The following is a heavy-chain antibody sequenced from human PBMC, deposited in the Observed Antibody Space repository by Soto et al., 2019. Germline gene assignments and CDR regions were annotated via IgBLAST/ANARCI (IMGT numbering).Heavy chain of an antibody. CDR3: ASQTNCSSTSCYDAFDI. Sequence: PGESLKISCKGSGDRFISYWISWVRQMPGKGLEWMGRIDPSDSYTNYSPSFQGHVTISADKSISTAYLQWSSLKASDTAMYYCASQTNCSSTSCYDAFDIWSQGTMVTVSS. CDR2: IDPSDSYT. D-gene: IGHD2-2*01. J-gene: IGHJ3*02. V-gene: IGHV5-10-1*01. CDR1: GDRFISYW.